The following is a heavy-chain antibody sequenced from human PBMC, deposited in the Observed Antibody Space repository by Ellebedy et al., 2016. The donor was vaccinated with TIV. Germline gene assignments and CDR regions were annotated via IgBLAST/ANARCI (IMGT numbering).Heavy chain of an antibody. CDR3: AGMYDTSGYSFDY. CDR1: GDSISGYF. D-gene: IGHD3-22*01. CDR2: IYYSGST. Sequence: MPSETLSLTCTVSGDSISGYFWSWIRQPPGKGLEWIGYIYYSGSTNYNPSFQSRVTISVDTSKNQFSLKLSSVTAADTAVYYCAGMYDTSGYSFDYWGQGTVVTVSS. V-gene: IGHV4-59*01. J-gene: IGHJ4*02.